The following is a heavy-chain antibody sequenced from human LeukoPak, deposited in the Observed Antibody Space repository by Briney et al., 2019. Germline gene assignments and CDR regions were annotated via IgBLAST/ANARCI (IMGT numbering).Heavy chain of an antibody. Sequence: GASVKVSCKASGYTFSTYYTHWVRQAPGQGLEWVGVINPSGATTTYAQKFQGRVTMTRDTSTSTVYMELSSLRIEDTAMYYCSRDLGGSYNDYWGQGTMVTVSS. V-gene: IGHV1-46*01. CDR3: SRDLGGSYNDY. CDR1: GYTFSTYY. CDR2: INPSGATT. J-gene: IGHJ4*02. D-gene: IGHD1-26*01.